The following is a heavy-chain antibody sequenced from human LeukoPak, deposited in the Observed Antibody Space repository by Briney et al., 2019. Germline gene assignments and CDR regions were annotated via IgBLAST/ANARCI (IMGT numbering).Heavy chain of an antibody. J-gene: IGHJ4*02. Sequence: SETLSLTCAVSSGSISSTTWWSWVRQPPGKGLEWIGEINHSGNTYYNPSLTGRVTISVDRSDNQFSLKVNSVTAADTAVYYCALGYHDVWERWGQGTLVTVSS. CDR2: INHSGNT. V-gene: IGHV4-4*02. CDR1: SGSISSTTW. CDR3: ALGYHDVWER. D-gene: IGHD1-26*01.